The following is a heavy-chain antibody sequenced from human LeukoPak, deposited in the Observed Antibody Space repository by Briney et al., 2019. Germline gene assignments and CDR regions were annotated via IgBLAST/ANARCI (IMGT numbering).Heavy chain of an antibody. Sequence: KSSETLSLTCTVSGGSISSYYWSWARQPPGKGLEWIGYIYYSGSTNYNPSLKSRVTISVDTSKNQFSLKLSSVTAADTAVYYCARHTAAAMGGFDPWGQGTLVTVSS. CDR2: IYYSGST. J-gene: IGHJ5*02. CDR1: GGSISSYY. CDR3: ARHTAAAMGGFDP. V-gene: IGHV4-59*08. D-gene: IGHD5-18*01.